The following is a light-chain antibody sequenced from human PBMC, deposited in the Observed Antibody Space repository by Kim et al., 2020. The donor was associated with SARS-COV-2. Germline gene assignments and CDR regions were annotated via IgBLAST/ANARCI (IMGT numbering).Light chain of an antibody. CDR2: YDR. J-gene: IGLJ3*02. V-gene: IGLV3-21*04. CDR3: QVWDINTDQGV. Sequence: ATGKTATITCGGDAIGSESVHWYQQKPGQAPVVIMYYDRDRPSGIPERFSGSNSGNTATLTISRVEAGDEADYFCQVWDINTDQGVFGGGTQLTVL. CDR1: AIGSES.